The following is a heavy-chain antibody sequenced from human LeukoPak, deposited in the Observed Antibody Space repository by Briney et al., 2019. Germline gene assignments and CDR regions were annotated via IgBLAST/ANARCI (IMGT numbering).Heavy chain of an antibody. Sequence: PGGSLRLSCAASGFAFSTYNMNLVRQASGKGLEWVSSISSSSNYIYYADSVKGRFTISRDNAKNSLYLQMNSLRAEDTDVYYCARDVGASASDAFDIWGQGTMVTVSS. CDR1: GFAFSTYN. CDR3: ARDVGASASDAFDI. J-gene: IGHJ3*02. D-gene: IGHD1-26*01. V-gene: IGHV3-21*01. CDR2: ISSSSNYI.